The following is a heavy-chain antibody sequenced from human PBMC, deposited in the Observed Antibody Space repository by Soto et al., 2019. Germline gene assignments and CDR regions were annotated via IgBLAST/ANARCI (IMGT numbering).Heavy chain of an antibody. CDR1: GGTFSSYA. Sequence: ASVKVSCKASGGTFSSYAISWVRQAPGQGLEWMGGIIPIFGTANYAQKFQGGVTITADESTSTAYMELSSLRSEDTAVYYCARVAEKYCSGGSCSKYYFDYWGQGTLVTVSS. D-gene: IGHD2-15*01. V-gene: IGHV1-69*13. CDR3: ARVAEKYCSGGSCSKYYFDY. J-gene: IGHJ4*02. CDR2: IIPIFGTA.